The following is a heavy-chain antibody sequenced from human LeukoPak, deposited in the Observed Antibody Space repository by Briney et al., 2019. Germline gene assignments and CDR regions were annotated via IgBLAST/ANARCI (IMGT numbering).Heavy chain of an antibody. V-gene: IGHV3-21*01. CDR2: ISSSSSYI. CDR1: GFTFSSYS. D-gene: IGHD3-10*01. Sequence: NPGGSLRLSCAASGFTFSSYSMNWVRQAPGKGLEWVSSISSSSSYIYYADSVKGRFTISRDNAKNSLYLQMNSLRAEDTAVYYCARAPEMVRGVIHLGYYYYYMDVWGKGTTVTISS. CDR3: ARAPEMVRGVIHLGYYYYYMDV. J-gene: IGHJ6*03.